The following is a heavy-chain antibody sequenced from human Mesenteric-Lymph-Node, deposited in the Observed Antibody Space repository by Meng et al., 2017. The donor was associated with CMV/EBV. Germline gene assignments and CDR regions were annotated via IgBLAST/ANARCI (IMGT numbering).Heavy chain of an antibody. J-gene: IGHJ4*02. CDR3: ARDQGRYCSGSSCYTFAY. CDR2: ISNGGDTM. V-gene: IGHV3-11*04. CDR1: GFTFSDYY. Sequence: GESLKISCAGSGFTFSDYYMSRIRQAPGKGLEWVSFISNGGDTMYYADSVRGRFTISRDNAKNSLYLEMNSLRAEDTAVYYCARDQGRYCSGSSCYTFAYWGQGTLVTVSS. D-gene: IGHD2-2*02.